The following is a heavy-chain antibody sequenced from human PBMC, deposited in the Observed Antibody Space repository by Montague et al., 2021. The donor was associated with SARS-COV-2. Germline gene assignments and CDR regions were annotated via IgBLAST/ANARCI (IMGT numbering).Heavy chain of an antibody. J-gene: IGHJ6*02. Sequence: CAISGDSVTGTSATAQCGRPYPSTALTWPGRTYYRSKWYNDYAVSVRGRVTINPDTSKNQFSLQLNSVTPEDTAIYYCTSGREGNYNVMDVWGQGTTVTVTS. CDR1: GDSVTGTSAT. V-gene: IGHV6-1*01. CDR2: TYYRSKWYN. CDR3: TSGREGNYNVMDV. D-gene: IGHD1-1*01.